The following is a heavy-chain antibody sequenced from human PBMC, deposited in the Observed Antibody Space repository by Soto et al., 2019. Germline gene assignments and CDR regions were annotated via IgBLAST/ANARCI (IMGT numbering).Heavy chain of an antibody. CDR2: IIPIFGTA. CDR1: GGTFSSYA. J-gene: IGHJ6*02. Sequence: QVQLVQSGAEVKKPGSSVKVSCKASGGTFSSYAISWVRQAPGQGLEWMGGIIPIFGTANYAQKFQGRVTITADESKSTAYMELGSLRSEDTAVYYCARHQDSGNVIKLLYYYGMDVWGQGTTVTVSS. CDR3: ARHQDSGNVIKLLYYYGMDV. V-gene: IGHV1-69*12. D-gene: IGHD5-12*01.